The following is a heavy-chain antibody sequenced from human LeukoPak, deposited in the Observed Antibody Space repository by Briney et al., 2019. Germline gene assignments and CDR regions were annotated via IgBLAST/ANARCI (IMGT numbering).Heavy chain of an antibody. V-gene: IGHV3-21*01. CDR2: ISSSSSHT. CDR3: VRGDSRDF. D-gene: IGHD6-13*01. CDR1: GFAFSGYA. J-gene: IGHJ4*02. Sequence: GGSLRLSCVASGFAFSGYAMTWVRQAPGKGLEWVSSISSSSSHTHYADSVKGRFTISRDNAKNSLYLQMNSLRADDTAVYYCVRGDSRDFWGQGTLVTVSS.